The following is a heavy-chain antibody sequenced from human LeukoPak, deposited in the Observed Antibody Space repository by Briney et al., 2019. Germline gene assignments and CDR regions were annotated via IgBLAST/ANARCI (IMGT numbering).Heavy chain of an antibody. CDR2: ISYSGST. Sequence: PSETLSLTCTVSGGSISSGGYYWSWIRQHPGKGLEWIGYISYSGSTYYNPSLKSRVTISVDTSKNQVSLKLSSVTAADTAVYYCARLSSGHNFDYWGQGTLVTVSS. CDR1: GGSISSGGYY. V-gene: IGHV4-31*03. D-gene: IGHD6-6*01. J-gene: IGHJ4*02. CDR3: ARLSSGHNFDY.